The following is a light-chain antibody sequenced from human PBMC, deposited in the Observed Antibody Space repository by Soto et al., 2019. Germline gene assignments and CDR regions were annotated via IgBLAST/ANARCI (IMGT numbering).Light chain of an antibody. J-gene: IGKJ4*01. Sequence: EIVMTQSPATLSVSPGERATLSCRASQSVSSNLAWYQQKPGQAPRLLLYGASTRATGIPARFSGSGSGTEFTLTISSLQSEDFEVYYCQQYNNWPWLTFGGGTKVEIK. V-gene: IGKV3-15*01. CDR2: GAS. CDR1: QSVSSN. CDR3: QQYNNWPWLT.